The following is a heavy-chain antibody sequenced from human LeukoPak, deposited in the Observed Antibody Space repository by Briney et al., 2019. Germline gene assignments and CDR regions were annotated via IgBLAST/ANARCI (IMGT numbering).Heavy chain of an antibody. CDR3: ARVSGDLLDY. J-gene: IGHJ4*02. CDR2: IYYSGST. V-gene: IGHV4-30-4*01. Sequence: PSETLSLTCTVSGVSISSGDYYWSWIRQPPGKGLEWIGYIYYSGSTYYNPSLKSRVTILVDTSKNQFSLKLSSVTAADTAVYYCARVSGDLLDYWGQGTLVTVSS. CDR1: GVSISSGDYY. D-gene: IGHD4-17*01.